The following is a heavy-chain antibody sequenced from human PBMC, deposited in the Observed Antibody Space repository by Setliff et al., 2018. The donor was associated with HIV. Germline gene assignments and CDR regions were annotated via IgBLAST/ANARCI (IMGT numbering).Heavy chain of an antibody. D-gene: IGHD6-13*01. CDR3: ARENRGAAAGYNWFES. V-gene: IGHV4-4*07. CDR2: IDSSGTT. J-gene: IGHJ5*01. CDR1: GGSFGVYR. Sequence: KPSETLSLTCTISGGSFGVYRWSWIRQSAGRGLEWIGRIDSSGTTDYKPSLKGRVAISVDTSRNQFSLRVTSVTAADTAVYYCARENRGAAAGYNWFESWGQGTLVTVSS.